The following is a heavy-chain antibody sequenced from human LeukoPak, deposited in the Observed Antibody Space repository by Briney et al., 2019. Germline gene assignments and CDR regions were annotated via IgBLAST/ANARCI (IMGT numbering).Heavy chain of an antibody. Sequence: ASVKVSCKASGYTFTSYYMHWVRQAPGQGLEWMGIINPSGGSTSYAQKFQGRVTMTRDTSTSTVYMELSSLRSEDTAVHYCARDGSERRPDVWGQGTTVTVSS. D-gene: IGHD1-26*01. V-gene: IGHV1-46*01. CDR1: GYTFTSYY. CDR2: INPSGGST. J-gene: IGHJ6*02. CDR3: ARDGSERRPDV.